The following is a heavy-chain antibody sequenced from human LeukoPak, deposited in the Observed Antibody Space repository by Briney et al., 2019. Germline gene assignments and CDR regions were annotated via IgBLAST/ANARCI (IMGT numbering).Heavy chain of an antibody. CDR3: ARHSWGLPPAEYFQH. D-gene: IGHD3-16*01. Sequence: SETLSLPCTVSGGSISSSSYYWGWIRQPPGEGLEWFGIIYNSGSTYSNPALNSRVTIAVGTSKNQFSLKLSSVTAADTAVYYCARHSWGLPPAEYFQHWGQGTLVTVSS. J-gene: IGHJ1*01. CDR2: IYNSGST. CDR1: GGSISSSSYY. V-gene: IGHV4-39*01.